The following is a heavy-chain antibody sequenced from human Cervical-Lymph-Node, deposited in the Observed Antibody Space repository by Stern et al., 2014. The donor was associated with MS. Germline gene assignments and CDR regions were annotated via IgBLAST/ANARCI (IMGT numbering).Heavy chain of an antibody. D-gene: IGHD4-17*01. J-gene: IGHJ4*02. CDR2: LYYGGSN. Sequence: VQLVESGPGLVKPSETLSLTCTVSGDSISSDYWNWIRQPPGKGLEWIGYLYYGGSNNYNPSLKSRVTISGDTSKNEFTLKLTSVTAADTAVYFCARDRTAVTPGDFWGQGALVTVSS. CDR3: ARDRTAVTPGDF. CDR1: GDSISSDY. V-gene: IGHV4-59*01.